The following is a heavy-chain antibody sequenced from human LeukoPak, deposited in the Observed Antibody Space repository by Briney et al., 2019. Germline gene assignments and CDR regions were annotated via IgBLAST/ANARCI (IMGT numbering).Heavy chain of an antibody. J-gene: IGHJ6*02. Sequence: ASVKVSCKASGYTFTSYYMHWVRQAPGQGLEWMGIINPSGGSTSYALKFQGRVTMTRDTSTSTVYMELSSLRSEDTAVYYCARVIVSSGPRARPYYYYGMDVWGQGTTVTVSS. CDR3: ARVIVSSGPRARPYYYYGMDV. V-gene: IGHV1-46*01. D-gene: IGHD3-22*01. CDR2: INPSGGST. CDR1: GYTFTSYY.